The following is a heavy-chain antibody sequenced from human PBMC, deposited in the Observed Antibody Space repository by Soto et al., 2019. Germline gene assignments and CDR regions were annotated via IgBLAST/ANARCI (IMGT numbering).Heavy chain of an antibody. J-gene: IGHJ5*02. CDR1: GGSISSSSYY. CDR2: IYYSGST. CDR3: ARQGLVAAAARTNWFDP. V-gene: IGHV4-39*01. D-gene: IGHD6-13*01. Sequence: ETLSLTCTVSGGSISSSSYYWGWIRQPPGKGLEWIGSIYYSGSTYYNPSLKSRVTISVDTSKNQFSLKLSSVTAADTAVYYCARQGLVAAAARTNWFDPWGQGTLVTVSS.